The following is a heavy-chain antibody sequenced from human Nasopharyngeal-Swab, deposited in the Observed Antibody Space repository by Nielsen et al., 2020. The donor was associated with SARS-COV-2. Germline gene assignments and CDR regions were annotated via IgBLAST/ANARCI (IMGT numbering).Heavy chain of an antibody. CDR2: IYYSGST. D-gene: IGHD3-9*01. V-gene: IGHV4-59*01. CDR3: ARGTIRGYYYYYMNV. J-gene: IGHJ6*03. CDR1: GGAISSYY. Sequence: SATLSLTCTVSGGAISSYYLSWIRQPPGKGLEWIGYIYYSGSTNYNPSLKSRVTISVDTSKNQFSLKLSSVTAADTAVYYCARGTIRGYYYYYMNVWGKGTTITVSS.